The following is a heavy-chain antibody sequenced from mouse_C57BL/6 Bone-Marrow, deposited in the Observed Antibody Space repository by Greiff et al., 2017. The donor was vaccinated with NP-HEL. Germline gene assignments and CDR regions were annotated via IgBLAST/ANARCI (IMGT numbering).Heavy chain of an antibody. CDR3: ARGRYYGSSYKKEPAWFAY. CDR1: GYTFTSYW. CDR2: IHPNSGST. Sequence: QVQLQQPGAELVKPGASVKLSCKASGYTFTSYWMHWVKQRPGQGLEWIGMIHPNSGSTNYNEKFKSKATLTVDKSSSTAYMQLSSLTSEDSAVYYSARGRYYGSSYKKEPAWFAYWGQGTLVTVSA. V-gene: IGHV1-64*01. J-gene: IGHJ3*01. D-gene: IGHD1-1*01.